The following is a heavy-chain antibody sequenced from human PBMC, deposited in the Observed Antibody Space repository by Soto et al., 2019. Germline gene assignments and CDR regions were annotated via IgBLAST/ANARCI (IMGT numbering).Heavy chain of an antibody. CDR2: ISYDGLTQ. Sequence: QVQLVESGGGVVQPGRSLRLSCAASGFTFDSDPIHWVRQAPGKGLEGVAVISYDGLTQYYADSVKGRFIISRDNSKNTVFLQMNNLRTEDTAVYFCARQRIVSSDSWGQGTLVTVSS. J-gene: IGHJ5*02. CDR1: GFTFDSDP. D-gene: IGHD1-26*01. V-gene: IGHV3-30-3*01. CDR3: ARQRIVSSDS.